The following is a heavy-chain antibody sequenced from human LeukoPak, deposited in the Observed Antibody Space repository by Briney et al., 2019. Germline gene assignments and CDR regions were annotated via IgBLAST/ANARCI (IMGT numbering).Heavy chain of an antibody. CDR2: LNPNSGHT. CDR3: AKMTVSGRDNWFDP. V-gene: IGHV1-8*03. Sequence: EASVKVSCKASGYTFTGYYMHWVRQAPGQGLEWMGWLNPNSGHTGYAQKFQGRVTITRDTSINTAYMELTSLTSEDTAVYYCAKMTVSGRDNWFDPWGQGTLVTVSS. J-gene: IGHJ5*02. CDR1: GYTFTGYY. D-gene: IGHD6-19*01.